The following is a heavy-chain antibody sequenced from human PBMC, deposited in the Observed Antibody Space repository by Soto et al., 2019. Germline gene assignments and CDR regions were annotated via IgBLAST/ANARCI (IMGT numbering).Heavy chain of an antibody. D-gene: IGHD2-15*01. V-gene: IGHV1-69*13. J-gene: IGHJ5*02. CDR1: GGTFSSYA. CDR3: AREVVVVVVVAATPGWFDP. Sequence: SVKVSCKASGGTFSSYAISWVRQAPGQGLEWMGGIIPIFGTANYAQKFQGRVTITADESTSTAYMELSSLRSEDTAVYYCAREVVVVVVVAATPGWFDPWGQGTLVTVSS. CDR2: IIPIFGTA.